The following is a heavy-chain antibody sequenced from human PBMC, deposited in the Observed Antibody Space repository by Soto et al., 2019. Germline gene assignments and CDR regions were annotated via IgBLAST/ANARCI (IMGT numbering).Heavy chain of an antibody. V-gene: IGHV3-74*01. J-gene: IGHJ4*02. D-gene: IGHD6-13*01. CDR3: ARVHSSSYHYFDY. CDR2: IHSDGSST. Sequence: GGSLRLSCAASGFTFSYYWMHWVRQAPGQGLVWVSRIHSDGSSTTYADSVKGRFTISRDNAKNTLYLQMNSLRAEDTAVYYCARVHSSSYHYFDYWGQGTVVTVSS. CDR1: GFTFSYYW.